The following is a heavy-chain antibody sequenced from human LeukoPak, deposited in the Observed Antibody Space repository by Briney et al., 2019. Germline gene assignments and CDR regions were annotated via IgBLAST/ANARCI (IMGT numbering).Heavy chain of an antibody. J-gene: IGHJ3*02. CDR3: ARRYTIAVADNWWGDAFDI. V-gene: IGHV4-59*01. CDR1: GGSISSYY. D-gene: IGHD6-19*01. Sequence: SETLSLTCTVSGGSISSYYWSWIRQPPGKGLEWIGYIYYSGSTNYNPSLKSRVTISVDTSKNQFSLKLSSVTAADTAVYYCARRYTIAVADNWWGDAFDIWGQGTMVTVSS. CDR2: IYYSGST.